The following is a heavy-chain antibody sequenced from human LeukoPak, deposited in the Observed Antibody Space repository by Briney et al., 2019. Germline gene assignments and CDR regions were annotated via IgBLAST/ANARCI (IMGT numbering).Heavy chain of an antibody. J-gene: IGHJ4*02. CDR1: GYTFTDSY. D-gene: IGHD6-6*01. V-gene: IGHV1-2*02. CDR2: IEPKSGVT. CDR3: ARDFPPPYSSSDFFDY. Sequence: ASVKVSCETSGYTFTDSYMHWVRQAPGQRLEWMGWIEPKSGVTNYAQQFQGRVAMTRDTSISAAYMELSSLRSDDTAVYYCARDFPPPYSSSDFFDYWGQGTLVTVSS.